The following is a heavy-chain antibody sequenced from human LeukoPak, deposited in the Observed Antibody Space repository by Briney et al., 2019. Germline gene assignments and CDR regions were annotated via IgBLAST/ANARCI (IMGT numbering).Heavy chain of an antibody. CDR2: IGTAGDT. Sequence: GGSLRLSCAASGFTFSSYDMHWVRQATGKGLEWVSAIGTAGDTYYPGSVKGRFTISRENAKNSLYLQMNSLRAGDTAVYYCARGPRRSRYFDLWGCGTLVTVSS. J-gene: IGHJ2*01. CDR3: ARGPRRSRYFDL. V-gene: IGHV3-13*01. CDR1: GFTFSSYD.